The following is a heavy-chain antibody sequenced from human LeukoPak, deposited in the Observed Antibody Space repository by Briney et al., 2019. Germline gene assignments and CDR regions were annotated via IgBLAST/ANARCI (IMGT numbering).Heavy chain of an antibody. V-gene: IGHV3-33*01. CDR2: IWYDGSNK. CDR1: GFTFSSYG. CDR3: ARDRSYDFWSGYSTPDY. Sequence: GGSLRLSCAASGFTFSSYGMHWVRQAPGKGLEWVAVIWYDGSNKYYADSVKSRFTISRDNSKNTLDLQMNSLRAEDTAVYYCARDRSYDFWSGYSTPDYWGQGTLVTVSS. J-gene: IGHJ4*02. D-gene: IGHD3-3*01.